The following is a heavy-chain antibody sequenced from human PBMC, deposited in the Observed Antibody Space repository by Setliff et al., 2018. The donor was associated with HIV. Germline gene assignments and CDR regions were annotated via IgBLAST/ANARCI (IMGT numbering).Heavy chain of an antibody. J-gene: IGHJ6*02. CDR3: AREDYYYYGMDV. Sequence: SETLSLTCAVYGGSFSGYHWSWIRQSPGKGLEWIGEINHSGSTNYNPSLKSRVTISVDTSKNQFSLKLSSVTAADTAVYYCAREDYYYYGMDVWGQGTTVTVSS. V-gene: IGHV4-34*01. CDR1: GGSFSGYH. CDR2: INHSGST.